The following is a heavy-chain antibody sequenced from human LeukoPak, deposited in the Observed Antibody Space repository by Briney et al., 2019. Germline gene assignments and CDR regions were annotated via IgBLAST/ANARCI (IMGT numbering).Heavy chain of an antibody. J-gene: IGHJ4*02. V-gene: IGHV4-39*07. D-gene: IGHD3-22*01. Sequence: SETLSLTCTVSDVSISSSSYYWGWLRQPPGKGLEWIGSIYYSGSTYYNPSLKSRVTISVDTSKNQFSLKLSSVTAADTAVYYCARDGLHYYDSSGYPDYWGQGTLVTVSS. CDR3: ARDGLHYYDSSGYPDY. CDR2: IYYSGST. CDR1: DVSISSSSYY.